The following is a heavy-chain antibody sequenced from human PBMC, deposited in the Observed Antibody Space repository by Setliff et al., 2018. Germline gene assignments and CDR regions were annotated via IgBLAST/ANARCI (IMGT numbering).Heavy chain of an antibody. D-gene: IGHD3-10*01. Sequence: NPSETLSLTCTVSGGSLTGTSNYWAWIRQPPGKGLEWIGSVFYTEGTHYNESLKSRLAISLDTSKNQFSLRLSSVTAADTAVYYCANRGYDGSGKYYTLYLDYWGQGTLVTVSS. CDR1: GGSLTGTSNY. CDR3: ANRGYDGSGKYYTLYLDY. J-gene: IGHJ4*02. V-gene: IGHV4-39*01. CDR2: VFYTEGT.